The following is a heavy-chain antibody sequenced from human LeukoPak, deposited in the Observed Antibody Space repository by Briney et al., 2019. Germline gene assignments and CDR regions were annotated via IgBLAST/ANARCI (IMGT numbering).Heavy chain of an antibody. Sequence: PGGSLRLSCATSGVTFSNDWMTWVRQAQGKGLEWVANMKQDGSQKNYVDSVKGRFTISRDNTKKSLFLQMNSLRAEDTGIYYCARDTSPSSRSSYFDALDMWGQGTMVTVSS. CDR2: MKQDGSQK. J-gene: IGHJ3*02. CDR1: GVTFSNDW. V-gene: IGHV3-7*01. D-gene: IGHD6-13*01. CDR3: ARDTSPSSRSSYFDALDM.